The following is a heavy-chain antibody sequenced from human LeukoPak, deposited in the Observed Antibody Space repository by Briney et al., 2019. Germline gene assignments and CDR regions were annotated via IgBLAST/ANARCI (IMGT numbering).Heavy chain of an antibody. CDR3: AKDRYSGYGDLDY. CDR1: GFTFSSYG. D-gene: IGHD5-12*01. J-gene: IGHJ4*02. CDR2: ISYDGSNK. V-gene: IGHV3-30*18. Sequence: GGSLRLSCAASGFTFSSYGMHWVRQAPGKGLEWVAVISYDGSNKYYADSVKGRFTISRDNSKNTLYLQMNSLRAEDTAVYYCAKDRYSGYGDLDYWGQGTLVTVSS.